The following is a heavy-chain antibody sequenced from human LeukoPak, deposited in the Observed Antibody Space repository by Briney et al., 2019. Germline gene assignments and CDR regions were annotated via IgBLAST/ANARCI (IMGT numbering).Heavy chain of an antibody. CDR3: EGWLEPFDY. Sequence: PGGSLRLSCAASGFTVSSNYMSWVRQAPGKGLEGGSVIYSGGSTYYADSVKGRFTISRDTSKNTLYLQMNSLRAEDTAVYHCEGWLEPFDYWGQGTQVTVSS. V-gene: IGHV3-53*01. CDR1: GFTVSSNY. CDR2: IYSGGST. J-gene: IGHJ4*02. D-gene: IGHD5-24*01.